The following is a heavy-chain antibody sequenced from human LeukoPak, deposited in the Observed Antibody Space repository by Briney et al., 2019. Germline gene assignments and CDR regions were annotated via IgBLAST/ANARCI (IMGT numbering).Heavy chain of an antibody. D-gene: IGHD4-11*01. CDR1: GFTFNNYA. V-gene: IGHV3-23*01. Sequence: PGGSLRLSCAVSGFTFNNYAMTWVRQAPGKGLEWVSAVSGSGDNTNYADSVKGRFTISRDNSKNTLFLQMNSLRTEDTAVYFCARWGNDYSQFDSWGQGTLVTVS. CDR2: VSGSGDNT. CDR3: ARWGNDYSQFDS. J-gene: IGHJ4*02.